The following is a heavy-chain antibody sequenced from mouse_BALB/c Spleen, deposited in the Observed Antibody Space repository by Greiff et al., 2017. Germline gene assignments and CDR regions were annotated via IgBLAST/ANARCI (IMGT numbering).Heavy chain of an antibody. CDR2: ISTGGGST. CDR3: ATYYYACWFAY. J-gene: IGHJ3*01. Sequence: EVQLQESGGGLVQPGGSLKLSCAASGFTFSSYTMSWVRQTPEQRLEWVAYISTGGGSTYYPDTVKGRFTISRDNTNNTLYLQMSSLKSEDTAMYYCATYYYACWFAYWGQGTLVTVSA. D-gene: IGHD1-1*01. CDR1: GFTFSSYT. V-gene: IGHV5-12-2*01.